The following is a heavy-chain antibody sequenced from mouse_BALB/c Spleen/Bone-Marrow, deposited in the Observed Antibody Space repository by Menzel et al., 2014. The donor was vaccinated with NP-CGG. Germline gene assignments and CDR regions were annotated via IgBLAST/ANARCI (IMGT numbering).Heavy chain of an antibody. CDR1: GYTFTDHI. CDR2: IYPVSGET. CDR3: GRGEFFDY. Sequence: QVQLQQSGAELASPGASVTLSCKASGYTFTDHIMNWVKKRPGQGLEWIGRIYPVSGETNYNQKFMGKATFSVDRSSSTVYMEDRSTENSLTSEDPAVYYCGRGEFFDYWGQGTTLTVSS. J-gene: IGHJ2*01. V-gene: IGHV1-11*01.